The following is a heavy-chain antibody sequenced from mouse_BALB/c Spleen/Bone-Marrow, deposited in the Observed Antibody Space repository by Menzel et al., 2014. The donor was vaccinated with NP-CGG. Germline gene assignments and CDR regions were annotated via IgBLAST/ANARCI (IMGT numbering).Heavy chain of an antibody. CDR2: IWAGGNT. D-gene: IGHD2-10*01. Sequence: VKLMESGPGLAAPSQSLSITCTVSGFSLTSYGVHWVRQPPGKGLEWLGVIWAGGNTNYNSALMSRLNINKDSSKSQVFLKMNSLQSDDTAMYYCARDTYSGNPYALDYWGQGTSVTVSS. CDR3: ARDTYSGNPYALDY. CDR1: GFSLTSYG. V-gene: IGHV2-9*02. J-gene: IGHJ4*01.